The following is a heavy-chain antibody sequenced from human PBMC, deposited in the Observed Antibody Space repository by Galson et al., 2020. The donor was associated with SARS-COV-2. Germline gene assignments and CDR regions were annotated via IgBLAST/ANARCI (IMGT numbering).Heavy chain of an antibody. CDR1: GYTLTELS. J-gene: IGHJ6*02. CDR3: ATGLAVAGTALAYYYYYGMDV. V-gene: IGHV1-24*01. D-gene: IGHD6-19*01. CDR2: FDPEDGET. Sequence: GESLKISCKVSGYTLTELSMHWVRQAPGKGIEWLGGFDPEDGETIYAQKFQGRVTMTEDTSTDTAYMELSSLRSEDTAVYYCATGLAVAGTALAYYYYYGMDVWGQGTTVTGSS.